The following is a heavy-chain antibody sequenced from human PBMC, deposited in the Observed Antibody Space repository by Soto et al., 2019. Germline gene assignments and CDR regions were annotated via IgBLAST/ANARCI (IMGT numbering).Heavy chain of an antibody. CDR2: ISNDGGDK. CDR3: AKDSGRGSADYYFDY. Sequence: GGSLRLSCAASGFTFSNFAMHWVRQAPGTGLEWVAVISNDGGDKYSADSVKGRFTISRDNSKNTLYLQMNSLRAEDTALYYCAKDSGRGSADYYFDYWGRGTLVTVSS. J-gene: IGHJ4*02. CDR1: GFTFSNFA. V-gene: IGHV3-30*18. D-gene: IGHD3-10*01.